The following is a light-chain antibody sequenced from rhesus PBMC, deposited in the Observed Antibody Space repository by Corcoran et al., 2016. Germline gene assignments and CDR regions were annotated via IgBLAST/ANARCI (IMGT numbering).Light chain of an antibody. V-gene: IGKV3-40*03. CDR3: QQYNDLLPS. CDR1: ESVGSY. J-gene: IGKJ2*01. CDR2: SAY. Sequence: EIVMTQSPATLSLSPGETATLSCRASESVGSYLAWYQQKPGQAPKPLVHSAYFRATGIPDRFSGSGSRTDFTLTISSLEPEDVGVYHCQQYNDLLPSFGQGTKVEIK.